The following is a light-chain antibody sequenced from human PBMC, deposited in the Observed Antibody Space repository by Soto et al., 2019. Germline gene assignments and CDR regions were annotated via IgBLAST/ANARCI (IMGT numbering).Light chain of an antibody. CDR3: QSYDNSLSARV. Sequence: QSVLTQPPSVSGAPGQRVTISCTGSSSNIGAGYDVHWYQQLPGTAPKLLIYGNNNRPSRVPDRFSGSKSGTSASLAITGLQAEDEGAYYCQSYDNSLSARVFGGGTKLTVL. CDR1: SSNIGAGYD. V-gene: IGLV1-40*01. J-gene: IGLJ3*02. CDR2: GNN.